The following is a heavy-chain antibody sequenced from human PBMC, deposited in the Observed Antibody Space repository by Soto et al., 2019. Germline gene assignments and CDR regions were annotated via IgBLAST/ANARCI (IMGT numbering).Heavy chain of an antibody. V-gene: IGHV3-23*01. J-gene: IGHJ4*02. Sequence: WGSLRLSCAASGFTFSSYAMSWVRQAPGKGLEWVSAISGSGGSTYYADSVKGRFTISRDNSKNTLYLQMNSLRAEDTAVYYCAKALGAGIRRFIDYWGQGTLVTVS. CDR2: ISGSGGST. CDR3: AKALGAGIRRFIDY. CDR1: GFTFSSYA. D-gene: IGHD6-19*01.